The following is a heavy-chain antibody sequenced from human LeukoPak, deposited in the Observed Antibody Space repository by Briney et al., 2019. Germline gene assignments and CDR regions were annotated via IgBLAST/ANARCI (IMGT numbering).Heavy chain of an antibody. D-gene: IGHD1-26*01. J-gene: IGHJ4*02. CDR3: ARVRSQWELQPPPYYFDY. Sequence: GASVKVSCKASGYTFTSYGISWVRQAPGQGLEWMGWISAYNGNTNYAQKLQGRVTMTTDTSTSTAYMELRSLRSDDMAVYYCARVRSQWELQPPPYYFDYWGQGTLVTVSS. V-gene: IGHV1-18*03. CDR1: GYTFTSYG. CDR2: ISAYNGNT.